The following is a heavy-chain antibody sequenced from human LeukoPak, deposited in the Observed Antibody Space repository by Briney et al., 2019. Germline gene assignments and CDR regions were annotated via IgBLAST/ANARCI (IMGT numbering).Heavy chain of an antibody. CDR1: GFTFSSYS. CDR2: ITSTSSTI. D-gene: IGHD6-13*01. J-gene: IGHJ5*02. Sequence: GGSLRLSCVASGFTFSSYSMNWVRQAPGRGLEWVSYITSTSSTIFYADSVKGRFTISRDNAKNSLSLQMNSLRAEDTAVYYCARVRGIAAAGKGWFDPWGQGTLVTVSS. V-gene: IGHV3-48*01. CDR3: ARVRGIAAAGKGWFDP.